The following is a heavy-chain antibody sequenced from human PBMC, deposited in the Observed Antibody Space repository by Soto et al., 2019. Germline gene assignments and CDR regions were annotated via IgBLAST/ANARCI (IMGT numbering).Heavy chain of an antibody. V-gene: IGHV4-59*01. D-gene: IGHD2-2*02. CDR2: IYYSGST. J-gene: IGHJ4*02. CDR1: GGSISSYY. Sequence: PSETLSLTCTVSGGSISSYYWSWIRQPPGKGLEWIGYIYYSGSTNYNPSLKSRVTISVDTSKNQFSLNLSSVTAADTAVYYFAIETLNFFCISTSCSTYFDYSGQGTLVTVSS. CDR3: AIETLNFFCISTSCSTYFDY.